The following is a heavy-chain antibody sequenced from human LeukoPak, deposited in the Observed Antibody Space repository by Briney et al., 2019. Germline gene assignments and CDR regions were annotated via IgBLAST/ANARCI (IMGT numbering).Heavy chain of an antibody. V-gene: IGHV3-23*01. CDR1: GFTFSSHG. CDR3: AKDSPVLPF. Sequence: GGSLRLSCAASGFTFSSHGMSWVRRAPGKGLEWVSAIDTSGSATYHADSVKGRFTISRDNSKNTLYLQMNSLRAEDTAVYYCAKDSPVLPFWGQGTLVTVSS. CDR2: IDTSGSAT. D-gene: IGHD4/OR15-4a*01. J-gene: IGHJ4*02.